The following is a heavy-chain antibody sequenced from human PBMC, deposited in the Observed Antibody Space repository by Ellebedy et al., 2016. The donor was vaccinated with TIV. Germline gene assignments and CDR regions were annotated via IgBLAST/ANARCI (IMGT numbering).Heavy chain of an antibody. CDR1: VYTFSGNY. Sequence: AASVKVSRKPSVYTFSGNYIHWVRQAPGQGLEWMGWTSPSGGDTNYAQKFQGRITMTRDTSISTAYMELSRLRSDDTAVYYCARGSGSSGWYSFDYWGQGTLVTVSS. D-gene: IGHD6-19*01. J-gene: IGHJ4*02. CDR3: ARGSGSSGWYSFDY. V-gene: IGHV1-2*02. CDR2: TSPSGGDT.